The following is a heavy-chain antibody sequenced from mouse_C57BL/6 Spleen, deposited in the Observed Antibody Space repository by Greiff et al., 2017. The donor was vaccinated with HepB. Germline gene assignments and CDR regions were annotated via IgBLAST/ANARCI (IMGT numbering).Heavy chain of an antibody. V-gene: IGHV1-50*01. Sequence: QVQLQQPGAELVKPGASVKLSCKASGYTFTSYWMQWVKQRPGQGLEWIGEIDPSDSYTNYNQKFKGKATLTVDTSSSTAYMQLSSLTSGDSAVYYCARGVWLAYWGQGTLVTVSA. CDR1: GYTFTSYW. CDR3: ARGVWLAY. CDR2: IDPSDSYT. J-gene: IGHJ3*01.